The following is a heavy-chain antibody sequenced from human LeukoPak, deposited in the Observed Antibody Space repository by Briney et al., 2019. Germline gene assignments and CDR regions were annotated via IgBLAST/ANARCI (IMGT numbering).Heavy chain of an antibody. D-gene: IGHD7-27*01. CDR2: ISAYNGNT. CDR1: GYTFTSYG. J-gene: IGHJ3*01. CDR3: ARDPTGDPDAFDV. Sequence: ASVKVSCKSSGYTFTSYGSGWVRQAPGQGLEWMGWISAYNGNTDYAQKFQGRVTMTTDTSTSTAYMELRSLRSDDTAVYYCARDPTGDPDAFDVWGQGTMVIVSS. V-gene: IGHV1-18*01.